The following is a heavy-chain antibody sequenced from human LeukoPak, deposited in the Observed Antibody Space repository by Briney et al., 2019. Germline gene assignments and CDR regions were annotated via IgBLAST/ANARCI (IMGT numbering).Heavy chain of an antibody. CDR3: ARAGGSWYFDY. J-gene: IGHJ4*02. CDR2: IYYSGST. Sequence: MASETLSLTCTVSGGSISSYYWSWIRQPPGKGLEWIGYIYYSGSTNYNPSLKSRVTISVDTSKNQFSLKLSSVTAADTAVYYCARAGGSWYFDYWGQGTLATVSS. CDR1: GGSISSYY. V-gene: IGHV4-59*01. D-gene: IGHD1-26*01.